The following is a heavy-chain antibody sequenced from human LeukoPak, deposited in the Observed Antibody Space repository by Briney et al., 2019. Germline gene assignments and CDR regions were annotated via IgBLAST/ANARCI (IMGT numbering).Heavy chain of an antibody. CDR2: ISAYNGNT. D-gene: IGHD3-22*01. Sequence: ASVKVSCKASGYTFTSYGISWVRQAPGQGLEWMGWISAYNGNTNYAQKLQGRVTMTTDTSTSTAYMELRSLRSDDTAVYYCARCSPGDSSNFYAVLQYWGQGTQVTVST. V-gene: IGHV1-18*01. CDR3: ARCSPGDSSNFYAVLQY. J-gene: IGHJ4*02. CDR1: GYTFTSYG.